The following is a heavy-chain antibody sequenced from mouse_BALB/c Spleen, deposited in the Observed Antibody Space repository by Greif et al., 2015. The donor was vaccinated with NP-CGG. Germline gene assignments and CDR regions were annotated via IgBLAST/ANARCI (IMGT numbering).Heavy chain of an antibody. D-gene: IGHD2-12*01. J-gene: IGHJ2*01. CDR2: IWAGGST. CDR3: ARGYVFDY. CDR1: GFSLTSSG. Sequence: QVQLKQSGPGLVAPSQSLSITCTVSGFSLTSSGVHWVRQPPGKGLEWLGVIWAGGSTNYNSALMSRLSISKDNSKSXVFLKMNRLQADDTAMYYCARGYVFDYWGQGTTLTVSS. V-gene: IGHV2-9*02.